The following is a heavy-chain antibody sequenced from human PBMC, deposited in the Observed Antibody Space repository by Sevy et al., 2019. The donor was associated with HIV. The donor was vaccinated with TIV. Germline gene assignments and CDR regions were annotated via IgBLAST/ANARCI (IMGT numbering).Heavy chain of an antibody. CDR1: GGSISSYY. V-gene: IGHV4-59*01. CDR3: ARGVVIRSYYYYGMDV. Sequence: SETLSLTCTVSGGSISSYYWSWIRQPPGKGLEWIGYIYYSGSTNYNPSLKSRVTISVDTSKNQFSLKLSSVTAADPAVYYCARGVVIRSYYYYGMDVWGQGTTVTVSS. CDR2: IYYSGST. D-gene: IGHD3-3*01. J-gene: IGHJ6*02.